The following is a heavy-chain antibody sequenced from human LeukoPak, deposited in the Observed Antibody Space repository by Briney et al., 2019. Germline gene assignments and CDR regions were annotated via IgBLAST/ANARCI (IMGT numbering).Heavy chain of an antibody. CDR1: GGSFSGYY. V-gene: IGHV4-34*01. Sequence: LSETLSLICAVYGGSFSGYYWSWIRQPPGKGLHWIGEINHSESTNYNPSLKSRVTISVDTSKNQFSLTLSSVTAAHTAVYYCARGVCSGGSCYTFDYWGQGTLVTASS. CDR3: ARGVCSGGSCYTFDY. CDR2: INHSEST. D-gene: IGHD2-15*01. J-gene: IGHJ4*02.